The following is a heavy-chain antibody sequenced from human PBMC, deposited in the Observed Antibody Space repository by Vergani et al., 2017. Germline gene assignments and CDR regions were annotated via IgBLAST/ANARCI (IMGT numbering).Heavy chain of an antibody. D-gene: IGHD4-17*01. CDR2: IKQDGSEK. V-gene: IGHV3-7*01. J-gene: IGHJ5*02. Sequence: EVQLVESGGGLVQPVGSLRLSCAASGFTFSSYWMSWVRQAPGKGLEWVANIKQDGSEKYYVDSVKGRFTISRDNAKNSLYLQMNSLRAEDTAVYYCARECDYGDYGNWFDPWGQGTLVTVSS. CDR1: GFTFSSYW. CDR3: ARECDYGDYGNWFDP.